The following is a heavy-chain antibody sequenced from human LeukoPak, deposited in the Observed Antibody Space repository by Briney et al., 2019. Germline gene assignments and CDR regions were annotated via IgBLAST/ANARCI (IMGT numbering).Heavy chain of an antibody. D-gene: IGHD2-21*02. CDR3: TKGGDGYSFDS. V-gene: IGHV3-23*01. CDR1: GFTSTNYA. Sequence: GGSLRLSCAASGFTSTNYAMNWVRQAPGKGLEWVSVLIGSSGSTDYANSVKGRFTISRDNSKNTVYLQMSSLRAEDTALYYCTKGGDGYSFDSWGQGTLVTVSS. J-gene: IGHJ4*02. CDR2: LIGSSGST.